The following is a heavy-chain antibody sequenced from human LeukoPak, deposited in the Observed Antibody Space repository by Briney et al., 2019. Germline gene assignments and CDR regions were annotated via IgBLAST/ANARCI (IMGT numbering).Heavy chain of an antibody. CDR2: ISYDGSNK. CDR1: GFTFSSYG. CDR3: AKEGNSGYDHYFDY. D-gene: IGHD5-12*01. J-gene: IGHJ4*02. V-gene: IGHV3-30*18. Sequence: GGSLRLSCAASGFTFSSYGMHWVRQAPGKGLEWVAVISYDGSNKYYADSVKGRFTIPRDNSKNTLYLQMNSLRAEDTAVYYCAKEGNSGYDHYFDYWGQGTLVTVSS.